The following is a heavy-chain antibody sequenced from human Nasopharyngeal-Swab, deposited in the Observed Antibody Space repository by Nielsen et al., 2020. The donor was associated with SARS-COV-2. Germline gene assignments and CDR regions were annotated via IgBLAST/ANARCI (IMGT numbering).Heavy chain of an antibody. D-gene: IGHD3-9*01. J-gene: IGHJ6*02. V-gene: IGHV3-21*01. CDR3: ARGCVLTGPSCYYYGMDV. Sequence: GESLKISCAASGFTLSSYWMHWVRQAPGKGLEWVSSISSSSSYIYYADSLKGRFTISRDNAKNSLYLQMNSLRAEDTAVYYCARGCVLTGPSCYYYGMDVWGQGTTVTVSS. CDR2: ISSSSSYI. CDR1: GFTLSSYW.